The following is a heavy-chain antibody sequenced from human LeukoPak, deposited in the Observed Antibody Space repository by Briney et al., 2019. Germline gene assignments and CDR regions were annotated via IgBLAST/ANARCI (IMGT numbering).Heavy chain of an antibody. V-gene: IGHV3-30*18. CDR3: AKGAIYYDSSGFTFSDY. D-gene: IGHD3-22*01. Sequence: GESLRLSCAASGFTFSSYGMHWVRQAPGKGLEWVAVISYDGSNKYYADSVKGRFTISRDNSKNTLYLQMNSLRSEDTAAYYCAKGAIYYDSSGFTFSDYWGQGTLVTVSS. CDR2: ISYDGSNK. J-gene: IGHJ4*02. CDR1: GFTFSSYG.